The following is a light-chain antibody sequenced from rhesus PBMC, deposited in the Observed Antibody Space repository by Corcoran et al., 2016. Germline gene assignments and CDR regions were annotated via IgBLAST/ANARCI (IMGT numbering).Light chain of an antibody. CDR3: QQRNRYPRT. J-gene: IGKJ1*01. Sequence: DIQLTQSPSSLSASVGDRVTITCRASQGISSFLAWYQQKSGKAPKLRIYDASNLQRGVPSRFSGRGSGTEFTLTSSSLQPEDFATYYCQQRNRYPRTFGQGNKVEIK. CDR1: QGISSF. V-gene: IGKV1-38*01. CDR2: DAS.